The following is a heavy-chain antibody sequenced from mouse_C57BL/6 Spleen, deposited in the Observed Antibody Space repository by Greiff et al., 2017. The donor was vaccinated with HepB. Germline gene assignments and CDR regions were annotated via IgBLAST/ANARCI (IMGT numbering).Heavy chain of an antibody. Sequence: VQLKESGAELARPGASVKLSCKASGYTFTSYGISWVKQRTGQGLEWIGEIYPRSGNTYYNEKFKGKATLTADKSSSTAYMELRSLTSEDSAVYFCARNYGRLLYAMDYWGQGTSVTVSS. J-gene: IGHJ4*01. CDR1: GYTFTSYG. V-gene: IGHV1-81*01. CDR3: ARNYGRLLYAMDY. CDR2: IYPRSGNT. D-gene: IGHD1-1*01.